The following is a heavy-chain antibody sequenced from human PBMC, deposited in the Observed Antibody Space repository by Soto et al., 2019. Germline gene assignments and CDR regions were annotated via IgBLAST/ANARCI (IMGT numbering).Heavy chain of an antibody. CDR2: INHSGST. Sequence: SETLSLTCAVYGGSFSGYYWSWIRQPPGKGLEWIGEINHSGSTNYNPSLKSQVTISVDTSKNQFSLKLGSVTAADTAVYYCARGQPNMVRGPFDYWGQGTLVTVSS. CDR3: ARGQPNMVRGPFDY. V-gene: IGHV4-34*01. CDR1: GGSFSGYY. J-gene: IGHJ4*02. D-gene: IGHD3-10*01.